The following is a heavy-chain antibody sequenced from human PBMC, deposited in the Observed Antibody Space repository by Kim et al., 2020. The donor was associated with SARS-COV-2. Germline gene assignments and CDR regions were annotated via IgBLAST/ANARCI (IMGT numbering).Heavy chain of an antibody. D-gene: IGHD3-10*01. CDR1: GGSISSGGYY. CDR2: IYYSGST. J-gene: IGHJ4*02. V-gene: IGHV4-31*03. Sequence: SETLSLTCTVSGGSISSGGYYWSWIRQHPGKGLEWIGYIYYSGSTYYNPSLKSRVTISVDTSKNQFSLKLSSVTAADTAVYYCARVLGVRGVIITRYYFDYCGQGTLVTVSS. CDR3: ARVLGVRGVIITRYYFDY.